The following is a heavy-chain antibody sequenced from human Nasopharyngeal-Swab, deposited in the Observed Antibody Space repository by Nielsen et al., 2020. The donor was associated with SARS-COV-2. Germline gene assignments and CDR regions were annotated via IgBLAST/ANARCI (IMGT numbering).Heavy chain of an antibody. D-gene: IGHD3-10*01. CDR2: ISWNSGSI. CDR3: AKDLAYGSGSIVYGMDV. J-gene: IGHJ6*02. CDR1: GFTFDDYA. Sequence: SLKISCAASGFTFDDYAMHWVRQAPGKGLEWVSGISWNSGSIGYADSVKGRFIISRDNAKNSLYLQMNSLRAEDTALYYCAKDLAYGSGSIVYGMDVWGQGTTVTVSS. V-gene: IGHV3-9*01.